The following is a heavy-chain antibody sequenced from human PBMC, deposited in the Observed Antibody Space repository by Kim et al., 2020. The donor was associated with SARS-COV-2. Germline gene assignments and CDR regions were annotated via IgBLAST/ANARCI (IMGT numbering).Heavy chain of an antibody. Sequence: GESLKISCKDSGHSLATHWINWVRQMPGKGLEWLGRVDLIDSSTNYSPSFQGHVTISGDKSISTAYLQWSSLKASDTALYYCAGHNSTNFWYSFDYWGQGTLVTVSS. CDR2: VDLIDSST. CDR3: AGHNSTNFWYSFDY. V-gene: IGHV5-10-1*01. J-gene: IGHJ4*02. CDR1: GHSLATHW. D-gene: IGHD2-2*01.